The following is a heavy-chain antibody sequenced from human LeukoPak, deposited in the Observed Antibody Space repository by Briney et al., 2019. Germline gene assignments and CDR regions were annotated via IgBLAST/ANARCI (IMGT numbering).Heavy chain of an antibody. V-gene: IGHV3-13*01. CDR2: IGIRGDT. CDR1: GFTFIDYD. D-gene: IGHD6-19*01. J-gene: IGHJ4*02. CDR3: ARGGIQVSGIDEFDY. Sequence: GGSLRLSCAASGFTFIDYDMHWVRQVIGKGLEWVSAIGIRGDTHYSGSVKGRFTISRGNAESSLHLQMNSLRAEDTAVYYCARGGIQVSGIDEFDYWGQGTLVTVYS.